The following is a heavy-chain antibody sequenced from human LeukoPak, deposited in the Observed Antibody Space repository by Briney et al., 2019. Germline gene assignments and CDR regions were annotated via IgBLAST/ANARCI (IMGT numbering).Heavy chain of an antibody. Sequence: GGSLRLSCAASVFTFSDYYMSWIPQARGKGLEWVSYISSSGSTIYYADSVKGRFTISRDNAKNSLYLQMNSLRAEDTAVYYCARDPTSLLQKSYMDVWGKGTTVTVSS. CDR3: ARDPTSLLQKSYMDV. V-gene: IGHV3-11*04. CDR1: VFTFSDYY. J-gene: IGHJ6*03. CDR2: ISSSGSTI. D-gene: IGHD3-16*02.